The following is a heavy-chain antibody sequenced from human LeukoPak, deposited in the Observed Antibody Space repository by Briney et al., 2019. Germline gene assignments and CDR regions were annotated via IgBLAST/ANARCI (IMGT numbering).Heavy chain of an antibody. CDR3: ARGTGDGRHAFDI. CDR1: GFTFSSYA. D-gene: IGHD7-27*01. Sequence: GGSLRLSCAASGFTFSSYAMHWVRQAPGKGLEWVSYISSSSSTIYYADSVKGRFTISRDNAKNSLYLQMNSLRAEDTAVYFCARGTGDGRHAFDIWGQGTMVTVSS. V-gene: IGHV3-48*01. CDR2: ISSSSSTI. J-gene: IGHJ3*02.